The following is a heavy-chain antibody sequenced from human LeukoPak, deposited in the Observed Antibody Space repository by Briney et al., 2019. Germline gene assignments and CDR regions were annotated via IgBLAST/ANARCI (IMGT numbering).Heavy chain of an antibody. Sequence: GGSLRLSCAASGFTFSSYAMHWVRQAPGKGLEWVAVISYDGSNKYYADSVKGRFTISRDNSKNTLYLQMNSLRAEDTAVYYCARVSYTSSTYYFDYWGQGTLVTVSS. V-gene: IGHV3-30-3*01. J-gene: IGHJ4*02. CDR3: ARVSYTSSTYYFDY. CDR1: GFTFSSYA. CDR2: ISYDGSNK. D-gene: IGHD2-2*02.